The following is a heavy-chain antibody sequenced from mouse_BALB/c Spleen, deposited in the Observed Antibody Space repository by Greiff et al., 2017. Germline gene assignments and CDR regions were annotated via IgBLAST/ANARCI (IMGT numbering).Heavy chain of an antibody. J-gene: IGHJ4*01. Sequence: VKLVESGPGLVAPSQSLSITCTVSGFSLTSYGVHWVRQPPGKGLEWLGVIWAGGSTNYNSALMSRLSISKDNSKSQVFLKMNSLQTDDTAMYYCARDGYDYYYAMDYWGQGTSVTVSS. CDR2: IWAGGST. CDR3: ARDGYDYYYAMDY. CDR1: GFSLTSYG. V-gene: IGHV2-9*02. D-gene: IGHD2-2*01.